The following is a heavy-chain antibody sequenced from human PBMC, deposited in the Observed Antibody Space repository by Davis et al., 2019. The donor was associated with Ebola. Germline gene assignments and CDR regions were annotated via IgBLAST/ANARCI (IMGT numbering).Heavy chain of an antibody. D-gene: IGHD5-18*01. V-gene: IGHV3-73*01. CDR1: GFTFSGSA. CDR3: TCGYSSTDY. Sequence: GESLKISCAASGFTFSGSAMHWVRQASGKGLEWVGRIRSKANSYATAYAASVKGRFTIPRDDSKNTAYLQMNSLKTEDTAVYYCTCGYSSTDYWGQGTLVTVSS. CDR2: IRSKANSYAT. J-gene: IGHJ4*02.